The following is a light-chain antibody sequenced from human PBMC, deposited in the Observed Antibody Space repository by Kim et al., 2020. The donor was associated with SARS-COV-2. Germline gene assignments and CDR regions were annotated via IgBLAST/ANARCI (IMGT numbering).Light chain of an antibody. CDR2: GAS. CDR1: QDIRND. Sequence: SASVGDRVTITCRESQDIRNDLGGYQQNPGRAPKRLIYGASSLQSGVPSRFSGSGSGTEFTLTISSLQPEDFATYFCLQHNTYPITFGQGTRLEI. CDR3: LQHNTYPIT. V-gene: IGKV1-17*01. J-gene: IGKJ5*01.